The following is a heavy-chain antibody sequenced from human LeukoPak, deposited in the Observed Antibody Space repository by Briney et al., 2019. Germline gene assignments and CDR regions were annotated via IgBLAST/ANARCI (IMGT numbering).Heavy chain of an antibody. CDR1: GFTVSSNY. CDR3: ARASRFDWRFD. Sequence: GGSLRLSCAASGFTVSSNYMSWVRQAPGKGLEWVSVIYSGGSTYYADSVKGRFTISRDNSKNTLYLQMNSLRAEDTAVYYCARASRFDWRFDWGQGTLVTVSS. CDR2: IYSGGST. V-gene: IGHV3-53*01. J-gene: IGHJ4*02. D-gene: IGHD3-9*01.